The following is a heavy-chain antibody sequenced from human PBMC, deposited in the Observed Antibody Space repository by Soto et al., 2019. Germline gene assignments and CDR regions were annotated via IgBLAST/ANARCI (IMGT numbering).Heavy chain of an antibody. CDR3: ARDRCSGGSCYYYYDMDV. D-gene: IGHD2-15*01. V-gene: IGHV3-48*03. CDR2: ISSSGITI. J-gene: IGHJ6*02. Sequence: GGSLRLSCAASGFTFSSYEMNWVRQAPGKGLEWVSYISSSGITIYYADSVKGRFTISRDNAKNSLYLQMNSLRAEDTAVYYCARDRCSGGSCYYYYDMDVWGQGPTVTV. CDR1: GFTFSSYE.